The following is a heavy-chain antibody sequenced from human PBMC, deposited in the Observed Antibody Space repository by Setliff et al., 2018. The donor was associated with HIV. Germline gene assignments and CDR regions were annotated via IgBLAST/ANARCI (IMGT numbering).Heavy chain of an antibody. CDR1: GGSISSGGHY. D-gene: IGHD5-12*01. Sequence: SETLSLTCTVSGGSISSGGHYWSWIRQHPGKGLEWIGHIYNSGSTYYNPSLKSRLIISVDTSKTQFSLKLTSVTAADTAVYYCARGITYSAFESVGYYFDYWGHGTLVTVSS. CDR2: IYNSGST. J-gene: IGHJ4*01. V-gene: IGHV4-31*03. CDR3: ARGITYSAFESVGYYFDY.